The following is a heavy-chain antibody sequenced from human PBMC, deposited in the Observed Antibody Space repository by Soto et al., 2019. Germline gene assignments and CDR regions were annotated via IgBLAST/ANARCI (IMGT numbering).Heavy chain of an antibody. V-gene: IGHV4-59*01. CDR2: IFYSGRSGST. D-gene: IGHD2-21*02. CDR3: ARTALGWFDP. CDR1: GGSISSYY. J-gene: IGHJ5*02. Sequence: PSETLSLTCSVSGGSISSYYWSWIRQPPGKGLEWIGYIFYSGRSGSTNYNPSLKSRVSISVDTSKNQFSLKLNSVTAADTAVYYCARTALGWFDPWGQGTLVTVSS.